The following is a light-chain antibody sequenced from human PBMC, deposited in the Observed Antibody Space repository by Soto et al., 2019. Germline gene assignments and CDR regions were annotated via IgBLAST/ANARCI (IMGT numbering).Light chain of an antibody. CDR2: DAS. J-gene: IGKJ1*01. V-gene: IGKV1-39*01. Sequence: IQMTQSPSSLAASVGERVTITCRASQTISTYVNWYRQKSGAAPELLIYDASTLQSGVPSRFRGGGSGTDFTLTISSLQLEDFATYYCQQSYNTPQTFGQGTKVDIK. CDR3: QQSYNTPQT. CDR1: QTISTY.